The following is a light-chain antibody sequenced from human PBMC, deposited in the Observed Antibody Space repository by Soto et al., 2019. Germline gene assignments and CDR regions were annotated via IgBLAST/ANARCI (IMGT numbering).Light chain of an antibody. J-gene: IGKJ2*01. V-gene: IGKV1-9*01. CDR3: QQLNSYQYT. CDR1: QGISSY. CDR2: AAS. Sequence: DIQLTQSPSFLSASVGDRVTITCRASQGISSYLAWYQQKPGKAPKLLIYAASTLQSGVPSRFSGSGSGTEFTLTISSLQPEDFATYYCQQLNSYQYTFCQGTKLEIK.